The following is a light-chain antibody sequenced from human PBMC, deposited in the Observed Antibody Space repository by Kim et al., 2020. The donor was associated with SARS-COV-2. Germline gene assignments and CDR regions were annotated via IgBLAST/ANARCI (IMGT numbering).Light chain of an antibody. CDR2: YDS. Sequence: APGKTARINCGRNTIGSKTVHWYQQKPGQAPVLVIFYDSDRPSGIPERLSGSNSGDTATLTISRVEAGDEADYYCQVWDTGSDHVVFGGGTQLTVL. J-gene: IGLJ2*01. V-gene: IGLV3-21*04. CDR3: QVWDTGSDHVV. CDR1: TIGSKT.